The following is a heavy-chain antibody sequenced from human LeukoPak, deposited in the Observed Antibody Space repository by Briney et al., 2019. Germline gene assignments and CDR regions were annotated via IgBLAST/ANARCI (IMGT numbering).Heavy chain of an antibody. CDR2: INPNSGGT. CDR3: ARGLLYLEALRSDNDY. Sequence: ASVKVSCKASGYTFTGYYMHWVRQAPGQGLEWMGWINPNSGGTNYAQKFQGRVTMTRDTSISTAYMELSRLRSDDTAVYYCARGLLYLEALRSDNDYWGQGTLVTV. V-gene: IGHV1-2*02. D-gene: IGHD2-21*02. CDR1: GYTFTGYY. J-gene: IGHJ4*02.